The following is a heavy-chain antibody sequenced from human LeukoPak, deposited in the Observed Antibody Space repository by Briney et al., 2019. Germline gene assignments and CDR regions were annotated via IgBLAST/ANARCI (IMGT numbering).Heavy chain of an antibody. CDR1: GFIFSDHG. CDR2: INWNGGSA. V-gene: IGHV3-20*04. CDR3: ARGEWDLRD. Sequence: PGGPLRLSCAASGFIFSDHGMPWVRQVTGKGREWVAGINWNGGSAGYVDSVKGRFTISRYNAKNVLFLHMKNLRAEDTAFYYCARGEWDLRDCGEGTLVIVSS. D-gene: IGHD1-26*01. J-gene: IGHJ4*02.